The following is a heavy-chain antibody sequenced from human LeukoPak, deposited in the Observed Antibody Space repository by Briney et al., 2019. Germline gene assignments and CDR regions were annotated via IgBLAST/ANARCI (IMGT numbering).Heavy chain of an antibody. D-gene: IGHD2-15*01. CDR3: AKKVADIVVVVAAWYFDL. V-gene: IGHV3-23*01. Sequence: GGSLRLSCAASGFTFSSYAMSWVRQAPGKGLEWVSAISGSGGSTYYADSVKGRFTISRDNSKNTLYLQMNSLRAEDAAVYYCAKKVADIVVVVAAWYFDLWGRGTLVTVSS. J-gene: IGHJ2*01. CDR1: GFTFSSYA. CDR2: ISGSGGST.